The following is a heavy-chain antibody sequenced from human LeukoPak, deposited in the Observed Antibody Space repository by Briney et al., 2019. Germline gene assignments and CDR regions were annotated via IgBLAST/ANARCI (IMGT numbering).Heavy chain of an antibody. J-gene: IGHJ5*02. V-gene: IGHV4-4*02. CDR1: GGSISSSDW. D-gene: IGHD3-16*01. CDR3: ARHYGP. CDR2: IHHSGST. Sequence: PSETLSLTCAVSGGSISSSDWWSWVRQPPGKGLEWIGEIHHSGSTNYNPSLKSQVTISVDKSKNQFSLKLSSVTAADTAVYYCARHYGPWGQGTLVTVSS.